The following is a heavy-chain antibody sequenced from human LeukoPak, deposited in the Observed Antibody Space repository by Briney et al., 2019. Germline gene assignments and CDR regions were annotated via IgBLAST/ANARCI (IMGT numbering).Heavy chain of an antibody. Sequence: SETLSLTCAVSGYSISSGYYWGWIRQPPGKGLEWIGSNYHSGSTNYNPSLKSRVTISGDTSKDQFSLKLSSVTAADTAVYYCARGHDDFWSGYYRRTRSVKLDPWGQGTLVTVSS. V-gene: IGHV4-38-2*01. CDR3: ARGHDDFWSGYYRRTRSVKLDP. J-gene: IGHJ5*02. D-gene: IGHD3-3*01. CDR2: NYHSGST. CDR1: GYSISSGYY.